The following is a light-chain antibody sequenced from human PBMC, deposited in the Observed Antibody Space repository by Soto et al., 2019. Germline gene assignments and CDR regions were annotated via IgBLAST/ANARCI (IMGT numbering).Light chain of an antibody. J-gene: IGKJ5*01. Sequence: DIQIIPSSSTPSATVGGRVPITFRASQSISTWLAWYQQRPGKAPKLLIYKASSLESGVPVRFSGSGSGTEFTLTISSLQPDDFATYYCQQYNTYSTFGQGTRLEI. V-gene: IGKV1-5*03. CDR1: QSISTW. CDR2: KAS. CDR3: QQYNTYST.